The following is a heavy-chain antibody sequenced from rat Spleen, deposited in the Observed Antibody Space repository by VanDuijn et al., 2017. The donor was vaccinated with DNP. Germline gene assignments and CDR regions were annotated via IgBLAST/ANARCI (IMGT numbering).Heavy chain of an antibody. CDR3: ARWGDSDWHFDF. Sequence: EVQLVESGGGLVQPGRSLKPSCAASGLSFSNYGMAWVRQAPRKGLEWVATIGISGGSTYYRDSVKGRFTISRDNAKSTLSLQMNGLRSEDMATYYCARWGDSDWHFDFWGPGTMVTVSS. CDR1: GLSFSNYG. CDR2: IGISGGST. J-gene: IGHJ1*01. V-gene: IGHV5S13*01.